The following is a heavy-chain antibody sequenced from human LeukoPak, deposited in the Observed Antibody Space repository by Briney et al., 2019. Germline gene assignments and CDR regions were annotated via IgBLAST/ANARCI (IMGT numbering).Heavy chain of an antibody. V-gene: IGHV4-61*02. J-gene: IGHJ5*02. D-gene: IGHD6-19*01. CDR2: VYTSGST. Sequence: SETLSLTCTVSGGSISSGGYYWSWIRQPAGKGLEWIGRVYTSGSTNYNPSLKSRVTMSVDTSKNQFSLKLSSVTAADTAVYYCARGSDSSGTNWFDPWGQGTLVTVSS. CDR1: GGSISSGGYY. CDR3: ARGSDSSGTNWFDP.